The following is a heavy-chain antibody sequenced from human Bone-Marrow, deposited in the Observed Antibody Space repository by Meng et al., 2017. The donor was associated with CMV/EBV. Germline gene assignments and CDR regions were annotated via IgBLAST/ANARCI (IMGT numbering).Heavy chain of an antibody. Sequence: EVQLVGSGGVVVQPGGSLRLSCAASGFTFDDYAMHWVRQAPGKGLEWVSLISWDGGSTYYADSVKGRFTISRDNSKNSLYLQMNSLRAEDTALYYCVLGGGRGDYWGQGTLVTVSS. D-gene: IGHD2-15*01. CDR2: ISWDGGST. J-gene: IGHJ4*02. CDR3: VLGGGRGDY. CDR1: GFTFDDYA. V-gene: IGHV3-43D*04.